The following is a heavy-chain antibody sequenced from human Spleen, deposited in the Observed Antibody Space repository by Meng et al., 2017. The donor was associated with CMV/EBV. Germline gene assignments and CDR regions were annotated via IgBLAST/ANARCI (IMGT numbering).Heavy chain of an antibody. D-gene: IGHD2-2*01. CDR1: GGSIRSSSYY. J-gene: IGHJ6*02. CDR3: ARNSLYCSSTSCYDKYYYGMDV. CDR2: IYASGST. V-gene: IGHV4-39*07. Sequence: SETLSLTCTVSGGSIRSSSYYWGWIRQPPGKGLEWIGSIYASGSTYYNPSLKSRVTISSDMSRNQFSLRLNSVTAADTAVYYCARNSLYCSSTSCYDKYYYGMDVWGQGTTVTVSS.